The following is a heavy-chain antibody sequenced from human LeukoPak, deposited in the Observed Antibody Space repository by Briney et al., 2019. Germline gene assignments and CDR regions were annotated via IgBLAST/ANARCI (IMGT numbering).Heavy chain of an antibody. CDR2: IYPADSDT. D-gene: IGHD6-6*01. V-gene: IGHV5-51*01. Sequence: GESLKISCKGSGYRFISDWVGWVRQMPGKGLEWMGIIYPADSDTRYGLSFQGQVTISADKSINTAYLQWSSLKASDTAMYYCARAQYSTSGFYYYTDVWGKGTTVTVSS. CDR3: ARAQYSTSGFYYYTDV. J-gene: IGHJ6*03. CDR1: GYRFISDW.